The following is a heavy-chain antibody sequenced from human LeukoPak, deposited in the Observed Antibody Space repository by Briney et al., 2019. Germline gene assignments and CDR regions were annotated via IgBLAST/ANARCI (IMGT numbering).Heavy chain of an antibody. CDR1: GGSFSGYY. D-gene: IGHD2-15*01. V-gene: IGHV4-34*01. J-gene: IGHJ4*02. CDR2: INHSGST. CDR3: ARVTHY. Sequence: PETLSLTCAVYGGSFSGYYWSWIRQPPGKGLEWIEEINHSGSTNYNPSLKSRVTISVDTSKNQFSLKLSSVTAADTAVYYCARVTHYWGQGTLVTVSS.